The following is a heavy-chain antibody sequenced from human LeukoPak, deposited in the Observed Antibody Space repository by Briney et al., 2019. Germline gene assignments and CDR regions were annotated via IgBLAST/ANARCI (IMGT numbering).Heavy chain of an antibody. Sequence: SETLSLTCTVSGGSINNYYWSWIRQPPGKGLEWIGRIYTSGSTNYNPSLKSRVTISVDTSKNQFSLKLSSVTAADTAVYYCARAYVFLNYMDVWGKGTTVTVSS. J-gene: IGHJ6*03. CDR2: IYTSGST. D-gene: IGHD3-10*01. CDR1: GGSINNYY. V-gene: IGHV4-4*07. CDR3: ARAYVFLNYMDV.